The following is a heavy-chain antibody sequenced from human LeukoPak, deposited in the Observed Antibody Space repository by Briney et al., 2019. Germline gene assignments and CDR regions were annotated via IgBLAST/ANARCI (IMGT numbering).Heavy chain of an antibody. CDR2: INSDGSST. CDR3: ARAIRYCSSTSCSMYYFDY. V-gene: IGHV3-74*01. Sequence: GGSLRLSCAASGFTVSSNYMSWVRQAPGKGLVWVSRINSDGSSTSYADSVKGRFTISRDNAKNTLYLQMNSLRAEDTAVYYCARAIRYCSSTSCSMYYFDYWGQGTLVTVSS. D-gene: IGHD2-2*01. J-gene: IGHJ4*02. CDR1: GFTVSSNY.